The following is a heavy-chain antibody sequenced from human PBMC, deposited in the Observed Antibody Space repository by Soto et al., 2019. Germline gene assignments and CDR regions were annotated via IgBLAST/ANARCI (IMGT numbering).Heavy chain of an antibody. J-gene: IGHJ4*02. CDR2: VTPSGSHT. CDR3: ARGGHVVVVTAALDY. Sequence: QVQLVQAGAEVKKPGASVKVSCKASGDTFTDYYIHWMRQAPGQGLEWVGTVTPSGSHTTHAQHFLGRLTMTRDTPTSTLYTALTSLTSEDTAVYYCARGGHVVVVTAALDYWGQGTLVTFSS. CDR1: GDTFTDYY. V-gene: IGHV1-46*01. D-gene: IGHD2-21*02.